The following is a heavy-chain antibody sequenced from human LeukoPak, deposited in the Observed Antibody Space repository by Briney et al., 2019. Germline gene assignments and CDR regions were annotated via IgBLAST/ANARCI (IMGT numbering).Heavy chain of an antibody. CDR3: ARSHTPDYDFWSGFYYYYYYYMDV. D-gene: IGHD3-3*01. Sequence: ASVKVSCKASGYTFTSYDINWVRQATGQGLEWMGWMNPNSGNTGYAQKFQGRVTITRNTAISTAYMELSSLRSDDTAVYYCARSHTPDYDFWSGFYYYYYYYMDVWGKGTTVTVSS. J-gene: IGHJ6*03. V-gene: IGHV1-8*03. CDR1: GYTFTSYD. CDR2: MNPNSGNT.